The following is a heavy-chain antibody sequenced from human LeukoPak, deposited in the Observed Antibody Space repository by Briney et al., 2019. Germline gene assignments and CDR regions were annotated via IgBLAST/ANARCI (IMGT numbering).Heavy chain of an antibody. CDR1: GFTFSSYS. Sequence: PGGSLRLSGAASGFTFSSYSMNWVRQAPGKGLEWVSYISSSSSTIYYADSVKGRFTISRDNAKNSLYLQMNSLRAEDTAVYYCASRIQLWYDTKYNWFDPWGQGTLVTVSS. CDR2: ISSSSSTI. D-gene: IGHD5-18*01. V-gene: IGHV3-48*04. CDR3: ASRIQLWYDTKYNWFDP. J-gene: IGHJ5*02.